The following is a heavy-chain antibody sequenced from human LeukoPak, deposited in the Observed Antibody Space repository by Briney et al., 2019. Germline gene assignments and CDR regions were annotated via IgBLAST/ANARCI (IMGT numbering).Heavy chain of an antibody. CDR3: AKGYYDFWSVWDYMDV. D-gene: IGHD3-3*01. CDR2: ISWNSGSI. CDR1: GFTFDDYA. Sequence: GGSLRLSCAASGFTFDDYAMHWVRQAPGKGLEWVSGISWNSGSIGYADSVKGRYTIARDNAKNSLYLQMNSPRAEDMALYYCAKGYYDFWSVWDYMDVWGKGTTVTVSS. V-gene: IGHV3-9*03. J-gene: IGHJ6*03.